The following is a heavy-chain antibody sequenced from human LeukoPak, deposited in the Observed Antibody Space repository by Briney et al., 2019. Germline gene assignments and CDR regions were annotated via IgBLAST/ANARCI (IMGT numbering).Heavy chain of an antibody. D-gene: IGHD4-17*01. V-gene: IGHV1-69*05. Sequence: ASVKVSCKASGYTFTSYAISWVRQAPGQGLEWMGRTIPIFGTANYAQKFQGRVTITTDESTSTAYMELSSLRSEDTAVYYCARPGDYSPAWDYWGQGTLVTVSS. CDR2: TIPIFGTA. J-gene: IGHJ4*02. CDR1: GYTFTSYA. CDR3: ARPGDYSPAWDY.